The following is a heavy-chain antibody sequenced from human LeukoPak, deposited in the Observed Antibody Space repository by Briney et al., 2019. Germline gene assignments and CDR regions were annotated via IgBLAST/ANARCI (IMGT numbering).Heavy chain of an antibody. CDR2: IYYSGST. CDR3: ARVWFGEPSDMDV. Sequence: SETLSLTCTVSRGSISSGSYYWGWIRQPPGKGLEWIGSIYYSGSTYYNPSLKSRVTISVDRSKNQFSLKLSSVTVADTAVYYCARVWFGEPSDMDVWGKGTTVTVSS. CDR1: RGSISSGSYY. V-gene: IGHV4-39*07. D-gene: IGHD3-10*01. J-gene: IGHJ6*03.